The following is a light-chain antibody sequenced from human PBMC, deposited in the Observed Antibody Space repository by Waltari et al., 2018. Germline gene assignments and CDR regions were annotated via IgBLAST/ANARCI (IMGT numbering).Light chain of an antibody. CDR2: EDS. Sequence: SYVLTQPPSVSVAPGKTARITCGGNNIGSKSVHWYQQKPGQAPVLVIYEDSDRPSGIPEGFAGSNSGNTANRTISRVDAGDDADYYCQVWDSSSDHLYVVGTWTKVTVL. CDR1: NIGSKS. V-gene: IGLV3-21*04. CDR3: QVWDSSSDHLYV. J-gene: IGLJ1*01.